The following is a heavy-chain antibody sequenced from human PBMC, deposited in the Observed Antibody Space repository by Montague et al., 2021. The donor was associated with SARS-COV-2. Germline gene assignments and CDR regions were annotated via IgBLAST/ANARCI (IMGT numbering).Heavy chain of an antibody. J-gene: IGHJ4*02. CDR1: GFTFSGYA. CDR2: ISYDGSNK. V-gene: IGHV3-30*04. CDR3: ARDSDGDLVATIFDY. D-gene: IGHD5-12*01. Sequence: SLRLSCAASGFTFSGYAIHWVHQAPGKGLEWVAVISYDGSNKFYADSVKGRFTLSRDYSKNTVFLQMNSLRAEDTAVYYCARDSDGDLVATIFDYWGQGIRVTVSS.